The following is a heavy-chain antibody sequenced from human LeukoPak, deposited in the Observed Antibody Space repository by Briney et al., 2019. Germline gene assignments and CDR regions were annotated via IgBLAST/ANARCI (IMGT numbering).Heavy chain of an antibody. D-gene: IGHD1-1*01. J-gene: IGHJ5*02. CDR3: AQSLGSGNWIGNWFDP. CDR1: GGSISSSSHS. Sequence: SETLSLTCTVSGGSISSSSHSWGWIRQPPGKGLEWTGTIYYTGRTYYNPSLESRLTISVDTSKNQFFLKLTSVTAADTAIYYCAQSLGSGNWIGNWFDPWGQGTLVTVSS. CDR2: IYYTGRT. V-gene: IGHV4-39*01.